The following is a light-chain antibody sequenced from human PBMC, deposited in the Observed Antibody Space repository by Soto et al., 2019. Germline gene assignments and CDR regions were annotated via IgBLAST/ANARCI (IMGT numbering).Light chain of an antibody. CDR3: QHYNSYSEA. CDR2: KAS. Sequence: DIHMTHYASTMSGSVGSGVTITCRASQTISSWLAWYQQKPGKAPKLLIYKASSLESGVPSRFSGSGSGTEFTLTISSLQPDDFATYYCQHYNSYSEAFGQGTKVDIK. V-gene: IGKV1-5*03. J-gene: IGKJ1*01. CDR1: QTISSW.